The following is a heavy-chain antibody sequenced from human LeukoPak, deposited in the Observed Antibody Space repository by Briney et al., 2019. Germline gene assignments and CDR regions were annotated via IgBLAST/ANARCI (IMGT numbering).Heavy chain of an antibody. CDR3: ARVNRYCNDY. CDR2: ILYSGST. J-gene: IGHJ4*02. D-gene: IGHD6-13*01. V-gene: IGHV4-59*01. Sequence: PSETLSLTCTVSGVSISRYYWSWIRQSPGKGLEWIGNILYSGSTNYNPSFKSRVTISLDTSKNQFSLNLSSVTAADTAVYYCARVNRYCNDYWGQGTLVTVSS. CDR1: GVSISRYY.